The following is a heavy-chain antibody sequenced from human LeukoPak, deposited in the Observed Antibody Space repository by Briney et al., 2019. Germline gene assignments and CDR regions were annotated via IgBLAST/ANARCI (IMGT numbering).Heavy chain of an antibody. CDR3: ARERVATKTLLDY. V-gene: IGHV4-38-2*02. Sequence: SETLSLTGTVSGFSISSGYYWGWIRQPPGKGLEWIGSIYYSGSTYYNPSLKSRVTISVDTSKNQFSLKLSSVTAADTAVYYCARERVATKTLLDYWGQGTLVTVSS. CDR2: IYYSGST. J-gene: IGHJ4*02. D-gene: IGHD5-12*01. CDR1: GFSISSGYY.